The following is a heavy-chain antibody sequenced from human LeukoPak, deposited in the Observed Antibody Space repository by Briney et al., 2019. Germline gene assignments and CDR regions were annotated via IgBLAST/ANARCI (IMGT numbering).Heavy chain of an antibody. V-gene: IGHV1-2*02. J-gene: IGHJ4*02. CDR3: ARVDYGGDGGFDY. CDR1: GYTFTGYY. D-gene: IGHD4-23*01. Sequence: ASVKVSCKASGYTFTGYYMHWVRQAPGQGLEWMGWINPNSGGTNYAQKFQGRVTMTRDTSIDTAYMELSRLRSDDTAVYYCARVDYGGDGGFDYWGQGTLVTVSS. CDR2: INPNSGGT.